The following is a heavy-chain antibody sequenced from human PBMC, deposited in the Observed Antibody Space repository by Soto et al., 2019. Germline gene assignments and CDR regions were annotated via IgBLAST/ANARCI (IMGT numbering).Heavy chain of an antibody. J-gene: IGHJ4*02. Sequence: GGSLRLTCAASGFTFSSYAMGWVRQGPGKGLEWVAVVSIGGSTHYADSVRGRFTISRDNSKNTLSLQMNSLTAEDTAVYFCAKRRGAGGHFDYWGQGALVTVSS. V-gene: IGHV3-23*01. CDR3: AKRRGAGGHFDY. CDR1: GFTFSSYA. CDR2: VSIGGST. D-gene: IGHD2-15*01.